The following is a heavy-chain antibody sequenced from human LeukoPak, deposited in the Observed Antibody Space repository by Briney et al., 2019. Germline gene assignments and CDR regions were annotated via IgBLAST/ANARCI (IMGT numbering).Heavy chain of an antibody. Sequence: PSETQSLTCTVSGRSISRYYWSWLRQPPGKGLEWIAYLFYSGSPNYTPSLERRVNISVDTSKNQFSLKLRSVTAADTAVYYCATVAVTRGVTYFDYWGQGTLVTASS. J-gene: IGHJ4*02. CDR1: GRSISRYY. CDR2: LFYSGSP. D-gene: IGHD4-23*01. V-gene: IGHV4-59*01. CDR3: ATVAVTRGVTYFDY.